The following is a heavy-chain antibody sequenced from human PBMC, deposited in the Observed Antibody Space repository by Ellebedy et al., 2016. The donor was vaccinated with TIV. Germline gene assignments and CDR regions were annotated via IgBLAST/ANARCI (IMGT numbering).Heavy chain of an antibody. Sequence: PGGSLRLSCAASGFTFSSYAMNWFRQAPGKGLEWGGFIRSKVYGGATEYAASVKGRFSISRNDSESIAYLQMDSLKIEDTAIYYCSHSGTYPLGYWGQGTLVTVSS. D-gene: IGHD1-26*01. V-gene: IGHV3-49*03. CDR2: IRSKVYGGAT. CDR3: SHSGTYPLGY. J-gene: IGHJ4*02. CDR1: GFTFSSYA.